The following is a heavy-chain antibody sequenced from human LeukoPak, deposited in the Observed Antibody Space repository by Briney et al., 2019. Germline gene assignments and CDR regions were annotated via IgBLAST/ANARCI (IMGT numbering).Heavy chain of an antibody. CDR3: ARGYTGGYYYYMDV. J-gene: IGHJ6*03. CDR1: GFTISSNY. V-gene: IGHV3-66*02. D-gene: IGHD5-12*01. Sequence: PGGSRRLSCAASGFTISSNYMSWVRQAPGKGLEWVSVIYSGGSTYYADSVKGRFTISRDNSKNTLYLQMNSLRAEDTAVYYCARGYTGGYYYYMDVWGKGTTVTVSS. CDR2: IYSGGST.